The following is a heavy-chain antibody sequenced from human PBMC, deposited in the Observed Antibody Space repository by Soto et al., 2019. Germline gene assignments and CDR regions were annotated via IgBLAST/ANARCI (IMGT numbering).Heavy chain of an antibody. J-gene: IGHJ5*02. D-gene: IGHD3-3*01. V-gene: IGHV4-31*03. CDR3: ARESGEDDFWSGARQFDP. CDR2: IYYSGST. CDR1: GCSISSGGYY. Sequence: SETLSLTCTVSGCSISSGGYYWGWIRQHPGKGLEWIGYIYYSGSTYYNPSLKSRVTISVDTSKNQFSLKLSSVTAADTAVYYCARESGEDDFWSGARQFDPWGQGTLVTVSS.